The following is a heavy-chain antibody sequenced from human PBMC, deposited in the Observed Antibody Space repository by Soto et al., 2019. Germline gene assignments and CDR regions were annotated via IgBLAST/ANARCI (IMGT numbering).Heavy chain of an antibody. V-gene: IGHV1-3*01. CDR1: GYTFTSYA. J-gene: IGHJ4*02. CDR2: IDAGNGNT. D-gene: IGHD3-9*01. CDR3: AHRRFPDILTGYYNMIGYFDY. Sequence: ASVKVSCKASGYTFTSYAMHWVRQAPGQRLEWMGWIDAGNGNTKYSQKFQGRVTITRDTSASTAYMELSSLRSEDTATYYCAHRRFPDILTGYYNMIGYFDYWGQGTLVTVSS.